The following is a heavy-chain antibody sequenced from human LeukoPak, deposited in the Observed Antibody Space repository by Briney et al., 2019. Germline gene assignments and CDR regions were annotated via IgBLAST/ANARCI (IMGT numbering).Heavy chain of an antibody. D-gene: IGHD6-13*01. CDR1: GFTFSSYS. CDR3: AREWMGYSSSRRYYYYYMDV. CDR2: ISSSSSYI. J-gene: IGHJ6*03. Sequence: GGSLRLSCAASGFTFSSYSMNWVRQAPGKGLEWVSSISSSSSYIYYADSVKGRFTISRDNAKNSLYLQMNSLRAEDTALYYCAREWMGYSSSRRYYYYYMDVWGKGTTVTVSS. V-gene: IGHV3-21*01.